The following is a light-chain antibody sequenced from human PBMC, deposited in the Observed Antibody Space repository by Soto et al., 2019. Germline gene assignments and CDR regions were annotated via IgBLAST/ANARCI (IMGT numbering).Light chain of an antibody. Sequence: DIRMTQSPSTLSAFVGDRVTITCRASQSISLSLAWYQQKPGKAPDLLISDASNLERGVPSRFSGSGSGTDFTLTISSLQPEDSATYYCQQSYYIPRSFGQGTKLQI. CDR1: QSISLS. CDR2: DAS. J-gene: IGKJ2*03. CDR3: QQSYYIPRS. V-gene: IGKV1-5*01.